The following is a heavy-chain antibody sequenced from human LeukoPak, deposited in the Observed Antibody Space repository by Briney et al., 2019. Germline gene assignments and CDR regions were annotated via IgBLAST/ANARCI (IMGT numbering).Heavy chain of an antibody. D-gene: IGHD4-11*01. CDR1: GFTFSSYE. CDR2: ISSSGSTI. V-gene: IGHV3-48*03. Sequence: GGSPRLSCAASGFTFSSYEMNWVRQAPGKGLVGVSYISSSGSTIYYADSVKGRFTISRDNAKSSLSLKMNSLRAEDTAVYYCARGHSNYGDYFDYWGQGTLVTVSA. CDR3: ARGHSNYGDYFDY. J-gene: IGHJ4*02.